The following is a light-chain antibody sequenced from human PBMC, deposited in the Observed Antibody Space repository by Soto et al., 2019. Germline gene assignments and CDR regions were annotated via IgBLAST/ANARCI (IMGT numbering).Light chain of an antibody. Sequence: EIVLTQSPGTLSLSPGERATLSCRASQSVSSSYLAWYQQKPGQAPRLLIYGASSRATGIPDRFSGSGSGTDFTLIISRLEPEDFAVYYCQQYGSSPRTCGQGTKVDIK. CDR2: GAS. J-gene: IGKJ1*01. CDR1: QSVSSSY. V-gene: IGKV3-20*01. CDR3: QQYGSSPRT.